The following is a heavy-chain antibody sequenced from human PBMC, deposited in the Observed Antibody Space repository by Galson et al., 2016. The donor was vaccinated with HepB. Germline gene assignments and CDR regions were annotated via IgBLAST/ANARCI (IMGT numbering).Heavy chain of an antibody. CDR3: ASSETYGTTDY. V-gene: IGHV5-10-1*01. CDR2: IDPSDSYT. Sequence: QSGAEVKKPGESLRISCEGSGYTFTTYWISWVRQMPGKALEWMGKIDPSDSYTNYSPSFQGHVTISADRSINTAYLQWTSLKASDTAMYYCASSETYGTTDYWGQGTLVTVSS. CDR1: GYTFTTYW. D-gene: IGHD1-14*01. J-gene: IGHJ4*02.